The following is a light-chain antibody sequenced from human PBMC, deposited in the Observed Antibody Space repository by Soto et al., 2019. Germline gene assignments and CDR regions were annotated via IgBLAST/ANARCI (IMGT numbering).Light chain of an antibody. CDR2: GAS. CDR3: QQYNNWPT. CDR1: QSVSSSY. V-gene: IGKV3-20*01. Sequence: EIVFTQSPGTLSLSPGERATLSCRASQSVSSSYLAWYQQTPGQAPRLLIYGASSRATGIPARLSGSGSGTEFTLTISSMQSEDFAVYYCQQYNNWPTFGQGTKVDIK. J-gene: IGKJ1*01.